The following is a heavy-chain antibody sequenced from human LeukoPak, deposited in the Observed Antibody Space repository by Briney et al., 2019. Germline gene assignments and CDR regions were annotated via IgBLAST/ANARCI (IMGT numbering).Heavy chain of an antibody. J-gene: IGHJ4*02. Sequence: PGGSLRLSCAASGFTFSSYWMSWVRQAPGKGLEWVANIKQDGSEKYYVDSVKGRFTISRDNAKNSLYLQMNSLRAEDTAVYYCARGLAGKYYYDSSGYVYWGQGTLVTVSS. V-gene: IGHV3-7*01. CDR3: ARGLAGKYYYDSSGYVY. D-gene: IGHD3-22*01. CDR1: GFTFSSYW. CDR2: IKQDGSEK.